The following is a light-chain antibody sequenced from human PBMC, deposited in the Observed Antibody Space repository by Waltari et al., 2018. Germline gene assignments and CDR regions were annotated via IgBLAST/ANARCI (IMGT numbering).Light chain of an antibody. CDR3: GTWDSSLSGAV. V-gene: IGLV1-51*02. CDR1: SSNIGNNY. CDR2: ENS. J-gene: IGLJ7*01. Sequence: QSVLTQPPSVSAAPGQRVPIPCFGASSNIGNNYVSCYRQFPGTAPKLLIYENSERPSGIPGRFSGSKSGTSATLDITGLQAGDEADYYCGTWDSSLSGAVFGGGTHLTVL.